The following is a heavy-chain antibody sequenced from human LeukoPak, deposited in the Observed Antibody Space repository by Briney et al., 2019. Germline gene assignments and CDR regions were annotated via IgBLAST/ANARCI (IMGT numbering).Heavy chain of an antibody. CDR3: ARGQPTAAAAYDHDAFDI. CDR1: GYTFTGYY. J-gene: IGHJ3*02. CDR2: INPNSGGT. Sequence: ASVKVSCKASGYTFTGYYMHWVRQAPGQGLEWMGWINPNSGGTNYAQKFQGRVTMTRNTSISTAYMELSSLRSEDTAVYYCARGQPTAAAAYDHDAFDIWGQGTMVTVSS. D-gene: IGHD6-13*01. V-gene: IGHV1-2*02.